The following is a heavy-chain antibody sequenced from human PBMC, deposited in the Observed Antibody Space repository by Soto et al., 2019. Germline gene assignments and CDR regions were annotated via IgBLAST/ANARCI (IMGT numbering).Heavy chain of an antibody. D-gene: IGHD2-15*01. J-gene: IGHJ5*02. CDR2: IYYSGST. V-gene: IGHV4-61*08. CDR3: ARGCSGGSCYSWGPGFAP. CDR1: GGTVCSGGDD. Sequence: HSGSLELGCALCGGTVCSGGDDGCLIRQPPGKGLEWIGYIYYSGSTNYNPSLKSRVTISVDTSKNQFSLKLSSVTAADTAVYYCARGCSGGSCYSWGPGFAPWRNGTPVTVSP.